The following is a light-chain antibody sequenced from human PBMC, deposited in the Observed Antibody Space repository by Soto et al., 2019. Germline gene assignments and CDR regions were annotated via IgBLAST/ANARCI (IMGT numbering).Light chain of an antibody. Sequence: DIVMTQSPDSLAVSLGERATINCKSSQNVLYKSNNENYLAWFQQKPGQPPKLLIYWASTRKSGVPDRFTGSGSGPDFTLTISSLHAEDVAVYYCQQYYNTRPYSLGQGTKLEI. J-gene: IGKJ2*01. V-gene: IGKV4-1*01. CDR3: QQYYNTRPYS. CDR2: WAS. CDR1: QNVLYKSNNENY.